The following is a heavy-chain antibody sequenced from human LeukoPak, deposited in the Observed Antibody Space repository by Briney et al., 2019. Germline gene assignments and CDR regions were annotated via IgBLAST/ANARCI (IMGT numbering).Heavy chain of an antibody. V-gene: IGHV3-30*04. Sequence: GGSLRLSCAASGFTFSSYAMHWVRQAPGKGLEWVAVISYDGSNKYYADSVKGRFTISRDNSKNTLYLQMNSLRAEDTAVYYCARDKMLWELRWFDPWGQGTLVTVSS. D-gene: IGHD1-26*01. J-gene: IGHJ5*02. CDR2: ISYDGSNK. CDR1: GFTFSSYA. CDR3: ARDKMLWELRWFDP.